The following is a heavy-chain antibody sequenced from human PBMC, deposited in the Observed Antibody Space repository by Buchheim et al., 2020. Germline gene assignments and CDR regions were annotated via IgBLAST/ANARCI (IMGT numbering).Heavy chain of an antibody. Sequence: QVQLVESGGGVVQPGRSLRLSCAASGFTFSSYAMHWVRQAPGKGLEWVAVISYDGSNKYYADSVKGRFTISRDNSKNTLYLQMNNLRAEDTAVYYCARAMGDYFDYWGQGTL. V-gene: IGHV3-30-3*01. CDR1: GFTFSSYA. D-gene: IGHD3-10*01. CDR2: ISYDGSNK. J-gene: IGHJ4*02. CDR3: ARAMGDYFDY.